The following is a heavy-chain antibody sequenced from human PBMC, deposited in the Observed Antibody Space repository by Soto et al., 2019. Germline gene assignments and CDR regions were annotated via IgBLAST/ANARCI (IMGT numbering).Heavy chain of an antibody. J-gene: IGHJ6*02. Sequence: QVQLQPWGAGLLKPSETLSLTCVVYGGSFSGYYCSWIRQPPGKGLAWVGEINHSGITNYNPSLKSRVTISVDTSKYQCSLRLGSVTAADTAVYYCARPFGICGGDPDVCSMDVWGQGTTVTVSS. CDR1: GGSFSGYY. V-gene: IGHV4-34*01. CDR3: ARPFGICGGDPDVCSMDV. D-gene: IGHD2-21*02. CDR2: INHSGIT.